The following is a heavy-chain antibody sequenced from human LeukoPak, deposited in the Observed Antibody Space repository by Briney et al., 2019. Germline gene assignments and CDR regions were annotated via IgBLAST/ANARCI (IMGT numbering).Heavy chain of an antibody. CDR3: ARGPDIAAAGRYYYYYMDV. D-gene: IGHD6-13*01. J-gene: IGHJ6*03. Sequence: SETLSLTCTVSGGSISGHYWTWIRQPPGKGLEWIGEINHSGSTNYNPSLKSRVTISVDTSKNQFSLKLSSVTAADTAVYYCARGPDIAAAGRYYYYYMDVWGKGTTVTVSS. CDR1: GGSISGHY. CDR2: INHSGST. V-gene: IGHV4-34*01.